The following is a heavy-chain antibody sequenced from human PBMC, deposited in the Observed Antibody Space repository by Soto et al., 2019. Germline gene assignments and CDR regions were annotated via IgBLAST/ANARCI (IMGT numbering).Heavy chain of an antibody. CDR1: GGSVSSGNYF. J-gene: IGHJ3*01. CDR3: ARRLIDSWNQGHAFDF. CDR2: MYYNGDT. V-gene: IGHV4-39*01. D-gene: IGHD1-20*01. Sequence: QLQLQESGPGLVKPAETLSLKCAVSGGSVSSGNYFWGWIRQPPGKGLEWIGNMYYNGDTYYSPSLKSRVTMSVDTAQNQFSLRLTSVTAADTAVYYCARRLIDSWNQGHAFDFWGQGTLVTVSS.